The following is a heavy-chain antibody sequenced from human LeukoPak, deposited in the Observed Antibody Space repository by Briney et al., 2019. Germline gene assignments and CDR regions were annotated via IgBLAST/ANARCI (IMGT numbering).Heavy chain of an antibody. Sequence: PSETLSLTCTVSGGSISSYYWSWVRQPPGRGLEWIGHIYYSGNTNYNPSLKSRVTISVDTSKNHFSLKLRSVTAADTAVYYCARRGSGSYSPFDYWGQGTLVTVSS. CDR2: IYYSGNT. CDR1: GGSISSYY. CDR3: ARRGSGSYSPFDY. J-gene: IGHJ4*02. V-gene: IGHV4-59*08. D-gene: IGHD3-10*01.